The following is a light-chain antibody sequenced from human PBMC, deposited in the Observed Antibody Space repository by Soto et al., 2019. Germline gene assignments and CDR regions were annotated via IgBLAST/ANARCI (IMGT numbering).Light chain of an antibody. CDR1: QSVRSY. J-gene: IGKJ5*01. CDR3: QQRSNWPLT. Sequence: ILMTQSPASLSVSPGERAALSCRASQSVRSYLAWYQQKPGQAPRLLIYDASNRATGIPARFSGSGSGTDFTLTISSLAPEDFELYYCQQRSNWPLTFGQGTRLEIK. V-gene: IGKV3-11*01. CDR2: DAS.